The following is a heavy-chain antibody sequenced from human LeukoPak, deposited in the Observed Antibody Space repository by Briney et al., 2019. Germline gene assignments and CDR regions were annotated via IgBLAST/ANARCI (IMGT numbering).Heavy chain of an antibody. CDR1: GGSISSSSYY. V-gene: IGHV4-39*01. CDR2: IYYSGST. D-gene: IGHD6-13*01. CDR3: ARQSSSSWYDSTGNNWFDP. J-gene: IGHJ5*02. Sequence: PSETLSLTCTVSGGSISSSSYYWGWIRQPPGKGLEWIGSIYYSGSTYYNPSLKSRVTISVDTSKNQFSLKLSSVTAADTAVYYCARQSSSSWYDSTGNNWFDPWGQGTLVTVSS.